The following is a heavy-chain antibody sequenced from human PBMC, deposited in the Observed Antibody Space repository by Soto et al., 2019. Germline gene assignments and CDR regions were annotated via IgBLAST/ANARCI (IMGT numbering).Heavy chain of an antibody. Sequence: GGSLRLSCAASGFTFSSYAMHWVRQAPGKGLEWVAVISYDGSNKYYADSVKGRFTISRDNSKNTLYLQMNSLRAEDTAVYYCARDVFWRVAAAAGENFDYWGQGTLVTVSS. D-gene: IGHD6-13*01. CDR1: GFTFSSYA. CDR2: ISYDGSNK. J-gene: IGHJ4*02. CDR3: ARDVFWRVAAAAGENFDY. V-gene: IGHV3-30-3*01.